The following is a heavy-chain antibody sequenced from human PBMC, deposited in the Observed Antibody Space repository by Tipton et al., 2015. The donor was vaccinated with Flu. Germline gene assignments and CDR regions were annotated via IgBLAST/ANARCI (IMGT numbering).Heavy chain of an antibody. CDR2: IYTSGGT. V-gene: IGHV4-4*07. CDR3: ARDRGDNAEYFQH. J-gene: IGHJ1*01. D-gene: IGHD4-17*01. CDR1: GGSISSYY. Sequence: LRLSCTVSGGSISSYYWSWIRQPAGKGLEWIGRIYTSGGTNYNPSLKSRVTMSVDMSKNQFSLKLRSVTAADTAVYYCARDRGDNAEYFQHWGQGTLVTVSS.